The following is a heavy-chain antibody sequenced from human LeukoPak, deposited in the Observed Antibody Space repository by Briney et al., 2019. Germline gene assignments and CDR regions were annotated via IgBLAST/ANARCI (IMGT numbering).Heavy chain of an antibody. V-gene: IGHV1-69*13. CDR3: ARDPVILTGYYHYYGMDV. J-gene: IGHJ6*02. CDR1: GYTFTDYY. Sequence: ASVKVSCKASGYTFTDYYMHWVRQAPGQGLEWMGGIIPIFGTANYAQKFQGRVTITADESTSTAYMELSSLRSEDTAVYYCARDPVILTGYYHYYGMDVWGQGTTVTVSS. D-gene: IGHD3-9*01. CDR2: IIPIFGTA.